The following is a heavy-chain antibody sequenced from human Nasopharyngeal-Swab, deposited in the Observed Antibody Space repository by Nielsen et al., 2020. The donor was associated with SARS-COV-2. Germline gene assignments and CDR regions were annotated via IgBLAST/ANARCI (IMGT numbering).Heavy chain of an antibody. D-gene: IGHD7-27*01. CDR2: INHSGST. Sequence: GSLRLSCAVYGGSFSADYWGWIRQPPGRGLEWIGEINHSGSTNYNPSLKSRDTISVDPSKNQFSLRLSSVTAADTAVYYCARGLSGIVPSPILGLGPYYYYYYMDVWGKGTTVTVSS. CDR1: GGSFSADY. V-gene: IGHV4-34*01. CDR3: ARGLSGIVPSPILGLGPYYYYYYMDV. J-gene: IGHJ6*03.